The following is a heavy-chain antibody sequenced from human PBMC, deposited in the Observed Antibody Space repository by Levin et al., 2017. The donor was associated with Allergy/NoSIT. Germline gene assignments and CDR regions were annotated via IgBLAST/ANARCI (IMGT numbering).Heavy chain of an antibody. J-gene: IGHJ4*02. CDR3: ARVNRVAVAVAVYFGY. Sequence: TPSETLSLTCTVSGGSISSSSYYWGWIRQPPGKGLEWIGNIYYTGTTYSNPSLKSRVTISVDTSRNQFSLRLSSVTAADTAVYYGARVNRVAVAVAVYFGYWGQGTLVTVSS. CDR1: GGSISSSSYY. V-gene: IGHV4-39*07. CDR2: IYYTGTT. D-gene: IGHD6-19*01.